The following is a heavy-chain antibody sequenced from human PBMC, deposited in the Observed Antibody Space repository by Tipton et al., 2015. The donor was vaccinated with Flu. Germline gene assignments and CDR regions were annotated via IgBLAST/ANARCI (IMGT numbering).Heavy chain of an antibody. CDR3: AREDYYDSSGYYELDYYGMDV. D-gene: IGHD3-22*01. J-gene: IGHJ6*02. CDR1: GFTFSSYE. CDR2: ISSSGSTI. Sequence: SLRLSCAASGFTFSSYEMNWVRQAPGKGLEWVSYISSSGSTIYYADSVKGRFTISRDNAKNSLYLQMNSLRAEDTAVYYCAREDYYDSSGYYELDYYGMDVWGQGTTVTVSS. V-gene: IGHV3-48*03.